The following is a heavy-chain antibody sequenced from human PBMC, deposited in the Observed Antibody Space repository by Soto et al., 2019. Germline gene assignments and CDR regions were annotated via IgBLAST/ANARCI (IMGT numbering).Heavy chain of an antibody. V-gene: IGHV3-74*01. D-gene: IGHD3-22*01. CDR1: GFVFTNFW. Sequence: GGSLRLSCEASGFVFTNFWMHWVRHVPGKGLVWVARIDTSGHSTNYAESVKGRFTISRDNAKNTVSLQMNSLRAEDTAVYYCARESSSGRRDRLDYWGQGTLVTVSS. CDR3: ARESSSGRRDRLDY. J-gene: IGHJ4*02. CDR2: IDTSGHST.